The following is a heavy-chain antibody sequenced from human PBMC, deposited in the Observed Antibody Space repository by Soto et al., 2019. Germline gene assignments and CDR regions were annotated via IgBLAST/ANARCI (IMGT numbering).Heavy chain of an antibody. D-gene: IGHD1-26*01. J-gene: IGHJ4*02. V-gene: IGHV3-21*01. CDR1: LFTFITYT. CDR3: VREDGKVGTNSAFDY. Sequence: CASSLFTFITYTMNWVRQAPGKGLEWVSSINGRGNYIYYAESVKGRFTISRDNAKNSLYLQMDRLRAEDTALYYCVREDGKVGTNSAFDYWGLGALVTVSS. CDR2: INGRGNYI.